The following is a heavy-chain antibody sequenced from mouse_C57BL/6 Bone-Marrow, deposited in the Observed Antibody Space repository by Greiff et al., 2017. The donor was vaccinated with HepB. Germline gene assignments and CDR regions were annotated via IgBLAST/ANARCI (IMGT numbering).Heavy chain of an antibody. D-gene: IGHD1-1*01. CDR3: ARNYGSNYAMDY. Sequence: VKLQQSGAELARPGASVKLSCKASGYTFTSYGISWVKQRTGQGLEWIGEIYPRSGNTYYNEKFKGKATLTADKSSSTAYMELRSLTSEDSAVYFCARNYGSNYAMDYWGQGTSVTVSS. V-gene: IGHV1-81*01. CDR2: IYPRSGNT. CDR1: GYTFTSYG. J-gene: IGHJ4*01.